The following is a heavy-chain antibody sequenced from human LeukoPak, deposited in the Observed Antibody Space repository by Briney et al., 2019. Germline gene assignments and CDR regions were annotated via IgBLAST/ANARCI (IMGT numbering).Heavy chain of an antibody. CDR3: ARALGNWFDP. V-gene: IGHV1-8*01. CDR1: GYSFRSYD. D-gene: IGHD3-16*01. Sequence: ASVKVSCNASGYSFRSYDITWVRQVPGQGLEWMGRINPNSANTAYAQRFQARLTFTTDTSINTAYMELTNLRYEDTAVYFCARALGNWFDPWGQGTLVTVSS. J-gene: IGHJ5*02. CDR2: INPNSANT.